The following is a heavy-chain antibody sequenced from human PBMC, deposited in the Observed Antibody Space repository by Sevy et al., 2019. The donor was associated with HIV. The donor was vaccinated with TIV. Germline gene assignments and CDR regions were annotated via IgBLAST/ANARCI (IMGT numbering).Heavy chain of an antibody. D-gene: IGHD2-15*01. CDR3: ARAYCSGGRCYSLAS. CDR1: GYTFNTYR. J-gene: IGHJ5*02. CDR2: ISPHNGDT. Sequence: ASVKVSCKVSGYTFNTYRIHWVRQAPGQGLEWMGWISPHNGDTNYPQRLQGRVTMLTDTSSITAYMELKSLRSDDTAVYYCARAYCSGGRCYSLASWGQGTLVTVSS. V-gene: IGHV1-18*01.